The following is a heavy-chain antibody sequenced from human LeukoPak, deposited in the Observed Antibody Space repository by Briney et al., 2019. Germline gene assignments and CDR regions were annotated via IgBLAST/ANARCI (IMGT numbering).Heavy chain of an antibody. CDR1: GFTFGDYA. CDR3: TRVLAVGYSSGYDFDY. V-gene: IGHV3-49*03. CDR2: IRSKAYGGTP. J-gene: IGHJ4*02. Sequence: PGRSLRLSCTASGFTFGDYALSWFRQAPGKGLEWVGFIRSKAYGGTPEYAASVKGRFTISRDDSKNIAYLQMNSLKTEDTAVYYCTRVLAVGYSSGYDFDYWGQGTLVTVSS. D-gene: IGHD6-19*01.